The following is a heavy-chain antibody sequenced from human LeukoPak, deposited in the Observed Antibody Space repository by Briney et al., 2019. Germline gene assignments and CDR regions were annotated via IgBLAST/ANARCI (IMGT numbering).Heavy chain of an antibody. CDR3: ARGLWDNYEYWSGSRYYYMDV. Sequence: SETLSLTCAVYGGSFSGYYWSWIRQPPGKGLEWIGEINHSGSTNYNPSLKSRVTISVETSKNQFSLKLSSVTAADTAVYYCARGLWDNYEYWSGSRYYYMDVWGKGTTVTVSS. V-gene: IGHV4-34*01. J-gene: IGHJ6*03. CDR1: GGSFSGYY. D-gene: IGHD3-3*01. CDR2: INHSGST.